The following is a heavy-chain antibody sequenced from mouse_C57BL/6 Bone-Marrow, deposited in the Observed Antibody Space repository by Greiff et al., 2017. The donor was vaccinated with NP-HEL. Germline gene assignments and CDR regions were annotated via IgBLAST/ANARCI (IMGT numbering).Heavy chain of an antibody. CDR2: FHPYNDDT. CDR3: AMGGNYWYYFDY. D-gene: IGHD2-1*01. J-gene: IGHJ2*01. Sequence: QVQLKQPGAELVKPGASVKMSCKASGYTFTTYPIEWVKQNHGKSLEWIGNFHPYNDDTEYNEKFKNKATLTVEKSSSTVYLEISRLPSDDSSVYFFAMGGNYWYYFDYWGQGTTLTVSS. CDR1: GYTFTTYP. V-gene: IGHV1-47*01.